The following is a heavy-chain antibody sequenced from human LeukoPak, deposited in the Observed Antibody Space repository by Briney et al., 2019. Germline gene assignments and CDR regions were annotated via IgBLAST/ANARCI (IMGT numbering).Heavy chain of an antibody. CDR2: ISSSSSYI. V-gene: IGHV3-21*01. CDR3: AREGEFLYDYVWGSYREFDY. D-gene: IGHD3-16*02. J-gene: IGHJ4*02. Sequence: GGSLRLSCAASGFTFSSYSMNWVRQAPGKGLEWVSSISSSSSYIYYADSVKGRFTISRDNAKNSLYLQMNSLRAEDTAVYYCAREGEFLYDYVWGSYREFDYWGQGTLVTVSS. CDR1: GFTFSSYS.